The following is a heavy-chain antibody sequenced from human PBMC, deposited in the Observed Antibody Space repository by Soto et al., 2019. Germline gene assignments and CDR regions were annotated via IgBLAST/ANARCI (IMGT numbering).Heavy chain of an antibody. CDR2: INAGNGNT. CDR3: ARAPLPSWYYDCSCYLVFEDDAFDI. V-gene: IGHV1-3*01. J-gene: IGHJ3*02. Sequence: ASVKVSCKASGYTFTSYAMHWVRQAPGQRLEWMGWINAGNGNTKYSQKFQGRVTITRDTSASTAYMELSSLRSEDTAVYYCARAPLPSWYYDCSCYLVFEDDAFDIWGQGTMVTVS. D-gene: IGHD3-22*01. CDR1: GYTFTSYA.